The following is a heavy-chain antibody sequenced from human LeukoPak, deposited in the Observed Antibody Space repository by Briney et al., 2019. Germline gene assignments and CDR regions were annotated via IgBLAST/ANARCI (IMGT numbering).Heavy chain of an antibody. V-gene: IGHV4-59*01. J-gene: IGHJ6*03. Sequence: SETLSLTCTVSGGSISSYYWSWIRQPPGKGLEWIGYIYYSGSTNYNPSLKSRVTISVDTSKNQFSLKLSSVTAADTAVYYCARAKPGPSSYYYYYMDVWGKGTTVTVSS. CDR1: GGSISSYY. CDR2: IYYSGST. CDR3: ARAKPGPSSYYYYYMDV.